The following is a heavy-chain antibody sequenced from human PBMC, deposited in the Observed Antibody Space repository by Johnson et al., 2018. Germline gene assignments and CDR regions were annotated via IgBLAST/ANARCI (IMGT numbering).Heavy chain of an antibody. CDR3: STLTDVTVRQSGSFDYMDV. D-gene: IGHD5-12*01. J-gene: IGHJ6*03. Sequence: VQLVESGGGVVQPGRSLKLSCVASGFAFSSYTIHWLRQAPGKGLEWLALISFDATNEYYTDSVKGRFTISRDNSQNTLYLQLGSLRSEDTAGYFCSTLTDVTVRQSGSFDYMDVVGKGTTVIVSS. CDR2: ISFDATNE. CDR1: GFAFSSYT. V-gene: IGHV3-30-3*01.